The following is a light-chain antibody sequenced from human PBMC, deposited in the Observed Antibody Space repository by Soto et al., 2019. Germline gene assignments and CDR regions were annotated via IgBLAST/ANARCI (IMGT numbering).Light chain of an antibody. J-gene: IGKJ5*01. CDR1: QSFRGL. CDR2: DAY. V-gene: IGKV3-11*01. Sequence: VLTQSPVTLSLSPGERATLFCRASQSFRGLLAWYQQKHGQAPRLLIYDAYNRATGIPPRFSGSAYGTDFTLTISSLETEDSAVYYCQQRQMRPITFGQGTRLEIK. CDR3: QQRQMRPIT.